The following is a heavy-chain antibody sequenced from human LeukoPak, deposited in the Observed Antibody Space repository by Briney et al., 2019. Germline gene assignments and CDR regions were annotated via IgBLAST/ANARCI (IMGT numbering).Heavy chain of an antibody. D-gene: IGHD3-16*01. V-gene: IGHV4-31*03. CDR3: ARAKMGGDYYYMDV. J-gene: IGHJ6*03. Sequence: PSETLSLTCTVSGDSITSRGNYWSWTRQHPGKGLEWIGYIYYSGSTYHNPSLGSRLTISLDTSKNHFSLKLSSVTAADTAVYFCARAKMGGDYYYMDVWGKGTTVTVSS. CDR2: IYYSGST. CDR1: GDSITSRGNY.